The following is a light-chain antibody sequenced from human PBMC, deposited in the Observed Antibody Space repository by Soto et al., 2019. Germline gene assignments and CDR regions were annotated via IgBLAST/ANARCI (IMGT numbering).Light chain of an antibody. Sequence: QAVVTQPASVSGSPGQSITISCTGTSSDVGGYNYVSWYQQHPGKAPKLMIYEVSNRPSGVSNRFSDSKSGNTASLTISGLQAEDEADYYCISYTSSSTLGVFGGGTKLTVL. CDR1: SSDVGGYNY. CDR2: EVS. CDR3: ISYTSSSTLGV. V-gene: IGLV2-14*01. J-gene: IGLJ2*01.